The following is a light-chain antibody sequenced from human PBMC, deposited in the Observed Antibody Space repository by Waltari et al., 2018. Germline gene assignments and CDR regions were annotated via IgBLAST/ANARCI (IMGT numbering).Light chain of an antibody. CDR3: GTWDASLSVVV. CDR1: NSNIGNNY. CDR2: DNN. Sequence: QSVLTQPPSVSAAPGQKVTISCSGSNSNIGNNYVSWYRQLPGTAPNLLIYDNNKRPSGIPDRVSGSKSGTSATLGITGLQAGDEADYYCGTWDASLSVVVFGGGTKLTVL. V-gene: IGLV1-51*01. J-gene: IGLJ2*01.